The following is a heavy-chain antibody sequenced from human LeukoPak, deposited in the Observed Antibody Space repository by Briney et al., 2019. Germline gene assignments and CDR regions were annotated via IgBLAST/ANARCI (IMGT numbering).Heavy chain of an antibody. Sequence: ASVKVSCKASGYTFTSYGIRWVRQAPGQGLEWMGWISAYNGNTNYAQKLQGRVTMTTDTSTSTAYMELRSLRSDDTAVYYCARAAVAGYCSSTSCYTGPSDYWGQGTLVTVSS. CDR1: GYTFTSYG. CDR2: ISAYNGNT. V-gene: IGHV1-18*01. D-gene: IGHD2-2*02. CDR3: ARAAVAGYCSSTSCYTGPSDY. J-gene: IGHJ4*02.